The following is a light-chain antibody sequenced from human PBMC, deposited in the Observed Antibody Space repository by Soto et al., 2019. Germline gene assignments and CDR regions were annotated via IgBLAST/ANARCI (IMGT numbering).Light chain of an antibody. CDR3: SSYSRTTTLV. CDR1: SDDVGAYNS. V-gene: IGLV2-14*03. CDR2: AVT. Sequence: QSALTQPASVSGSPGQSITISCTGSSDDVGAYNSVSWYQQHPGRAPKLMVFAVTHRPSGVPNRFSGSKSGNAASLTISGLQTEDEADYYCSSYSRTTTLVFGGGTKLTVL. J-gene: IGLJ3*02.